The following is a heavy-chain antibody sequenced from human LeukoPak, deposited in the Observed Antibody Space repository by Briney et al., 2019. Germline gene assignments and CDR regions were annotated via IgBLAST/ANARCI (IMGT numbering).Heavy chain of an antibody. J-gene: IGHJ4*02. CDR3: ARSGHYDSSGYSDY. V-gene: IGHV3-66*02. CDR1: GFTVSSNY. CDR2: IHSGGST. Sequence: GGSLRLSCAASGFTVSSNYMSWVRQAPGKGLEWVSVIHSGGSTYYADSVKGRFTISRDNSKNTLYLQMNSLRAEDTAVYYCARSGHYDSSGYSDYWGQGTLVTVSS. D-gene: IGHD3-22*01.